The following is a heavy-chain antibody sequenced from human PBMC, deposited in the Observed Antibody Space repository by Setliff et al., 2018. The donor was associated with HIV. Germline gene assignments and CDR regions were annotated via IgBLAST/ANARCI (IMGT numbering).Heavy chain of an antibody. D-gene: IGHD1-1*01. V-gene: IGHV4-34*01. CDR2: INHSGRT. CDR3: ARSNLEPTSRLFDP. Sequence: SETLSLTCAVYGGSFSDYYWSWIRQPPGKGLEWIGEINHSGRTIQSPSLGSRVTISIDTSKNRFSLNLASVTAADTAVYYCARSNLEPTSRLFDPWGPGTLVTVSS. J-gene: IGHJ5*02. CDR1: GGSFSDYY.